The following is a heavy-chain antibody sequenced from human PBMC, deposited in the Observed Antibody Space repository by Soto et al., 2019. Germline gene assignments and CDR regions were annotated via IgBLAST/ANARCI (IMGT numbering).Heavy chain of an antibody. CDR3: ARDLRYSSAYRFDY. CDR1: GYTFTSYG. V-gene: IGHV1-18*01. J-gene: IGHJ4*02. D-gene: IGHD6-19*01. CDR2: ISAYNGNT. Sequence: ASVKVACKASGYTFTSYGISWVRQAPGQGLEWMGWISAYNGNTNYAQKLQGRVTMTTDTSTSTAYMELRSLRSDDTAVYYCARDLRYSSAYRFDYWGQGTLVTVSS.